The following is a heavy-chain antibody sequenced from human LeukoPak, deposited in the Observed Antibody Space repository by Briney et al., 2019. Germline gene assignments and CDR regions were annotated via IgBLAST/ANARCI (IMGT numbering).Heavy chain of an antibody. V-gene: IGHV4-4*07. CDR1: GGSISSYY. CDR3: ARVTGYMIEDYFDY. CDR2: IYISGSGST. Sequence: SETLSLTCTVSGGSISSYYWSWIRQPAGKGLEWIGRIYISGSGSTNYNPSLKSRVTISVETSKNQFSLKLSSVTAADTAVYYCARVTGYMIEDYFDYWGQGTLVTVSS. J-gene: IGHJ4*02. D-gene: IGHD3-22*01.